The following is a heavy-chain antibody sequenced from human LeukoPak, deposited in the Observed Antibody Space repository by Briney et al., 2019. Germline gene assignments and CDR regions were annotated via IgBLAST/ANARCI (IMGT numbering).Heavy chain of an antibody. CDR2: IYYSGST. V-gene: IGHV4-30-4*08. D-gene: IGHD2-2*01. Sequence: SESLSLTCTVSGGSISSGDYYWSWIRQPPGKGLEWIGYIYYSGSTYYNPSLKSRVTISVDTSKNQFSLKLSSVTAADTAVYYCARDRGVPAPFDYWGQGTLVTVSS. CDR1: GGSISSGDYY. CDR3: ARDRGVPAPFDY. J-gene: IGHJ4*02.